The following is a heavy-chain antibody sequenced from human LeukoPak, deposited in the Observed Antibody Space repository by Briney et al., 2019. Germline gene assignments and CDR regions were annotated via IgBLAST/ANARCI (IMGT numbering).Heavy chain of an antibody. CDR3: ATGLYYYGSGSYYNGFDY. Sequence: GESLKISCKGSGYSFTSYWIGWVRQMPGKGLEWMGIIYPGDSDTRYSPSFQGQVTISADKSISTAYLQWSSLKASDTAMYYCATGLYYYGSGSYYNGFDYWGQGTLVTVSS. D-gene: IGHD3-10*01. CDR2: IYPGDSDT. V-gene: IGHV5-51*01. CDR1: GYSFTSYW. J-gene: IGHJ4*02.